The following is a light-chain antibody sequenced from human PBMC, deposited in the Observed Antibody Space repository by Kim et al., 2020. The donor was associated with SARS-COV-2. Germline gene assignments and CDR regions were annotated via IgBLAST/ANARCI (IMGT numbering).Light chain of an antibody. J-gene: IGKJ4*01. V-gene: IGKV3-20*01. CDR2: GAS. Sequence: LSPGERATLSCRASQSFSSVYLAWYQQKPGQAPRLLLYGASNRDTGVPVRFSGSGSGTEYVLTISGLEPEDFAVYYCQQYLSSPLTFGGGTKVDIK. CDR3: QQYLSSPLT. CDR1: QSFSSVY.